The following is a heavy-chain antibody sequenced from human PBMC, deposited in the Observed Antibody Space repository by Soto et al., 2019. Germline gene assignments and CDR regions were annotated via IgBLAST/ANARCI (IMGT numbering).Heavy chain of an antibody. J-gene: IGHJ4*02. CDR2: ISSSSGYT. D-gene: IGHD4-17*01. Sequence: VQLVESGGGLVKPGGSLRLSCVASGFTFNDYYMSWIRQAPGKGLEWVSYISSSSGYTNYADSVKGRFTISRDNARNSLYLQMNSLRAEDTAVYSCARGGTTVTDFWGQGNLVTVSS. CDR1: GFTFNDYY. V-gene: IGHV3-11*06. CDR3: ARGGTTVTDF.